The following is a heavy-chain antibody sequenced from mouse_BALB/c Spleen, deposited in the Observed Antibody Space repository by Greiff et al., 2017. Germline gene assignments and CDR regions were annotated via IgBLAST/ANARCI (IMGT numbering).Heavy chain of an antibody. D-gene: IGHD1-1*01. CDR2: ISCYNGAT. CDR3: ARPRGDYGSSYGY. CDR1: GYSFTGYY. Sequence: LVKPGASVKISCKASGYSFTGYYMHWVKQSHGKSLEWIGYISCYNGATSYNQKFKGKATFTVDTSSSTAYMQFNSLTSEDSAVYYCARPRGDYGSSYGYWGQGTTLTVSS. V-gene: IGHV1S34*01. J-gene: IGHJ2*01.